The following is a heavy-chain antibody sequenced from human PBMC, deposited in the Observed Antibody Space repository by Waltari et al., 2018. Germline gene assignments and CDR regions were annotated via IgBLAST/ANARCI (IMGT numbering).Heavy chain of an antibody. CDR1: DFTVTTPS. V-gene: IGHV3-53*01. D-gene: IGHD3-16*01. CDR3: TRDRGSYSSSGYALGGMHY. J-gene: IGHJ4*02. CDR2: MHGDGRT. Sequence: ELQLVESGGGLMQPGGSLRLSCATSDFTVTTPSVNWVRQAPGKGLEWVSVMHGDGRTNYADSVKGRFTISRDSSKNTVYLQRDSLRVGDAAVYYCTRDRGSYSSSGYALGGMHYWGQGTLVTVSS.